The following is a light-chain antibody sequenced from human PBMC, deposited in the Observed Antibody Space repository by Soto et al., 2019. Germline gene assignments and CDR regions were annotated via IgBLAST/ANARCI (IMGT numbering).Light chain of an antibody. CDR3: QQGNNLVT. CDR2: DAV. Sequence: EIALTQSPATLSLSPGESATLSCRGSQHLSTYVAWYQQKPGQAPRLLIYDAVNRATGTPTRFSGSGSGTDFTLTISRLEPEDFAVYYCQQGNNLVTFGGGTKVEI. CDR1: QHLSTY. V-gene: IGKV3-11*01. J-gene: IGKJ4*01.